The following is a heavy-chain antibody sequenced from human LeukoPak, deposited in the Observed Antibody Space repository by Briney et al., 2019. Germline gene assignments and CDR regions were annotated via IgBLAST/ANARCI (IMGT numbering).Heavy chain of an antibody. D-gene: IGHD4-17*01. CDR3: ARDPVGYGDNDY. CDR1: GFTVSSNY. V-gene: IGHV3-66*01. Sequence: GGSLRLSCAASGFTVSSNYMSWVRQAPGKGLEWVSVIYSGGSTYYADSVKGRFTISRDNSKNTLYLQMNSLRAEDTAVYYCARDPVGYGDNDYWGQGTLVTVSS. J-gene: IGHJ4*02. CDR2: IYSGGST.